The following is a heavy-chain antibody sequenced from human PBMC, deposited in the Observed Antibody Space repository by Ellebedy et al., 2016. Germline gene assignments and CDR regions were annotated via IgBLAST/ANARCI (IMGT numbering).Heavy chain of an antibody. Sequence: GGSLRLSCAVYGFTFADAWMSWVRQAPGKGLEWVGRIKSKTDGWTTDYAEPVKDRFTISRDDSKNTLYLQMNSLKTEDTAVYFCTTVYRYNYDSVWGQGTLVTVSS. J-gene: IGHJ4*02. CDR3: TTVYRYNYDSV. CDR1: GFTFADAW. V-gene: IGHV3-15*01. CDR2: IKSKTDGWTT. D-gene: IGHD5-18*01.